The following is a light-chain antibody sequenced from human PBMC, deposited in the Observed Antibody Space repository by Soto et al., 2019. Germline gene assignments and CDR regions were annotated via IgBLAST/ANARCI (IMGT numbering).Light chain of an antibody. CDR1: QSISSW. CDR3: QQHNSYSIT. CDR2: KAS. Sequence: DIQMTQKTTTRSTFLWGIVTITCRASQSISSWLAWYQQKPGKAPKLLIYKASSLESGVPSRFSGSGSGTEFTLSISSLQPDDFATYYCQQHNSYSITFGQGTRLEIK. J-gene: IGKJ5*01. V-gene: IGKV1-5*03.